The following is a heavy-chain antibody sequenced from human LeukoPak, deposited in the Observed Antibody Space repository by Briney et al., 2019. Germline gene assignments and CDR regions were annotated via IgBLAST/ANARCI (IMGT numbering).Heavy chain of an antibody. V-gene: IGHV4-61*02. D-gene: IGHD6-13*01. CDR2: IYTSGST. J-gene: IGHJ3*02. CDR1: GGSISSGSYY. CDR3: ARDRRAIAAAGRGPHDAFDI. Sequence: SQTLSLTCTVSGGSISSGSYYWSWIRQPAGKGLEWIGRIYTSGSTNYNPSLKSRVTIAVDTSKNQFSLKLSSVTAADTAVYYCARDRRAIAAAGRGPHDAFDIWGQGTMVTVSS.